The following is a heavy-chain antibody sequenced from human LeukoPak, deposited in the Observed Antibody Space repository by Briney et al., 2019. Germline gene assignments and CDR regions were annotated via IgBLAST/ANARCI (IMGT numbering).Heavy chain of an antibody. CDR3: AIFHSSGPHDAFDI. CDR2: ISSSSSTI. Sequence: PGGSLRLSCAASGFTFSSYSMNWVRQAPGKGLEWVSYISSSSSTIYYADSVKGRFTISRDNAKNSLYLQMNSLRAEDTAVYYCAIFHSSGPHDAFDIWGQGTMVTVSS. CDR1: GFTFSSYS. J-gene: IGHJ3*02. V-gene: IGHV3-48*04. D-gene: IGHD3-22*01.